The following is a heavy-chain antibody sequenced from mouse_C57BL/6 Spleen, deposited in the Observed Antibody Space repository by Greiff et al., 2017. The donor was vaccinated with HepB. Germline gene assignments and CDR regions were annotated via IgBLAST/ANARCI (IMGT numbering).Heavy chain of an antibody. J-gene: IGHJ2*01. CDR3: ARHGDYYGSSENYFDY. V-gene: IGHV1-62-2*01. CDR2: FYPGSGSI. CDR1: GYTFTEYT. Sequence: VKLMESGAELVNPGASVKLSCKASGYTFTEYTIHWVKQRSGQGLEWIGWFYPGSGSIKYNEKFKDKATLTADKSSSTVYMELSRLTSEDSAVYFCARHGDYYGSSENYFDYWGQGTTLTVSS. D-gene: IGHD1-1*01.